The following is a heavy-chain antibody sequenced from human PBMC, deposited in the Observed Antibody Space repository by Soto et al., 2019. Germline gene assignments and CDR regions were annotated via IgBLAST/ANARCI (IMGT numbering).Heavy chain of an antibody. CDR1: GFTFSNYS. J-gene: IGHJ4*02. Sequence: GGSLRLSCAASGFTFSNYSLILVRQAPGKGLGWVSAISGSGGDTYYADSVKGRFTISRDNSKNTIYLQMNRLRAEDTAVYYCAKERTAKQLVPGSHWGQGSLVTVSS. CDR3: AKERTAKQLVPGSH. V-gene: IGHV3-23*01. CDR2: ISGSGGDT. D-gene: IGHD6-6*01.